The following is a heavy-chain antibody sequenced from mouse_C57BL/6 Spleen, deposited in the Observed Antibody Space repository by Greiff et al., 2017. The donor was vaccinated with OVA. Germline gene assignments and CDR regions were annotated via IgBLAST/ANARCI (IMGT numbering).Heavy chain of an antibody. Sequence: QVQLQQSGAELVKPGASVKISCKASGYAFSSYWMNWVKQRPGKGLEWIGQIYPGDGDTNYNGKFKGKATLTADKSSSTAYMQLSSLTSADSAVYFCARNNYYDYDGWYFDVWGTGTTVTVSS. CDR2: IYPGDGDT. D-gene: IGHD2-4*01. V-gene: IGHV1-80*01. CDR1: GYAFSSYW. J-gene: IGHJ1*03. CDR3: ARNNYYDYDGWYFDV.